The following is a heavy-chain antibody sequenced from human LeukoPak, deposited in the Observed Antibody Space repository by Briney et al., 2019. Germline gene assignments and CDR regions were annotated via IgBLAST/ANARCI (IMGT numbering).Heavy chain of an antibody. J-gene: IGHJ4*02. D-gene: IGHD3-22*01. Sequence: SAYKGNTNYAQKLQGRVTMTTDTSTSTAYMELRSLRSDDTAVYYCARESTPNYYDSSGYLDYWGQGTLVTVSS. CDR2: SAYKGNT. V-gene: IGHV1-18*01. CDR3: ARESTPNYYDSSGYLDY.